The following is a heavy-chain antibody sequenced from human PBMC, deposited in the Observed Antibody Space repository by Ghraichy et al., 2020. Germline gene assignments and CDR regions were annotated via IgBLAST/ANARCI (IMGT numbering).Heavy chain of an antibody. CDR2: IYTTGST. D-gene: IGHD3-22*01. J-gene: IGHJ4*02. Sequence: GSLRLSCTVSGGSISSFYWNWIRQPAGKGLEWIGRIYTTGSTNYNPSLESRVTMSVDTSKNQFSLKLNSVTAADTAVYYCARGTHYYYDSSGYSVYWGRGTLVTVSS. V-gene: IGHV4-4*07. CDR3: ARGTHYYYDSSGYSVY. CDR1: GGSISSFY.